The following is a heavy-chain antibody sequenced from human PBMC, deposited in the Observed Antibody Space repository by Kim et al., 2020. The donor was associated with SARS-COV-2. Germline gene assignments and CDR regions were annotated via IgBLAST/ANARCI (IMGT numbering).Heavy chain of an antibody. J-gene: IGHJ4*01. CDR2: ISGSSGST. V-gene: IGHV3-23*01. CDR3: ARTRSCSDTSCYVDF. CDR1: GFTYSTYA. Sequence: GGSLRLSCAASGFTYSTYAMSWVRQAPGKGLEWVSGISGSSGSTYYAESVRGRFTISRVNSKNTLYLQMSSLTADDTAVYYCARTRSCSDTSCYVDFWG. D-gene: IGHD2-2*01.